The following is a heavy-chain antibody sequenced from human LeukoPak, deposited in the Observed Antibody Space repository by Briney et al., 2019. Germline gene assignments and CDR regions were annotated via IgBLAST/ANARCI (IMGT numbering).Heavy chain of an antibody. CDR2: ISGSGGST. Sequence: GGSLRLSCAAPGFTFSSYAMSWVRQAPGKGLEWVSAISGSGGSTYYADSVKGRFTISRDNSKNTLYLQMNSPRAEDTAVYYCAKDRAVVVPAAISGPLWGQGTLVTVSS. CDR3: AKDRAVVVPAAISGPL. CDR1: GFTFSSYA. J-gene: IGHJ4*02. V-gene: IGHV3-23*01. D-gene: IGHD2-2*01.